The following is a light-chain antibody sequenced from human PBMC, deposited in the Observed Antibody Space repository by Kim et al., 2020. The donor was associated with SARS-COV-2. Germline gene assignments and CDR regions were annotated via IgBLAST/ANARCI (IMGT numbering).Light chain of an antibody. J-gene: IGLJ2*01. CDR2: DVS. CDR3: SSYTSDTTVV. CDR1: ISDIGGYNY. Sequence: QSALTQPASVSGSPGQSITISCTGTISDIGGYNYVSWYQQHPGKAPKLMIYDVSNRPSGVSNRFSGSKSGNTASLTISGLQAEDEADYYCSSYTSDTTVVFGGGTKLTVL. V-gene: IGLV2-14*03.